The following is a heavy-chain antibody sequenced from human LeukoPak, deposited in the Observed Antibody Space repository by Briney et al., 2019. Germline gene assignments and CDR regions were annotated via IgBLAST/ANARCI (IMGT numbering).Heavy chain of an antibody. CDR3: AKDRIDWNFSNFDY. CDR2: ISSSGGST. Sequence: PGGTLRLSCAASGFIFSHYGMSWVRQAPGKGLEWVSGISSSGGSTYYADSVKGRFTISRDNSKNTVFLQMNTVRAEDTAVYYCAKDRIDWNFSNFDYWGQGTLVTVSS. CDR1: GFIFSHYG. V-gene: IGHV3-23*01. D-gene: IGHD1-7*01. J-gene: IGHJ4*02.